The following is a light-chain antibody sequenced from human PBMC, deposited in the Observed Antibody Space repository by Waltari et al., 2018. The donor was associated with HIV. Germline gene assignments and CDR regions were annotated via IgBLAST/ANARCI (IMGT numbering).Light chain of an antibody. J-gene: IGLJ2*01. CDR1: SSDIGGYNY. CDR3: SSYTSGSTHVV. V-gene: IGLV2-14*01. Sequence: QFALTQPASVSGSPGQSITISCTGTSSDIGGYNYVSWYQQHPGKAPKLMIYEVSNPSAGCTNLFSASTAGNAAPLTISGLHAEDAADYYSSSYTSGSTHVVFGGGTKLTVL. CDR2: EVS.